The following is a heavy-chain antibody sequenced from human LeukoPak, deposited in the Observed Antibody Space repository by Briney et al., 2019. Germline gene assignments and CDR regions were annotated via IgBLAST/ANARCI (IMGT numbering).Heavy chain of an antibody. V-gene: IGHV3-21*04. CDR1: GFTFSSYS. J-gene: IGHJ3*02. CDR2: ISSSSSYI. Sequence: GGSLRLSCAASGFTFSSYSMNWVRQAPGKGLEWVSSISSSSSYIYYADSVKGRFTISRDDSKNTLLLQMNSLRAEDTAVYYCAREYGGGTYLAFDIWGRGTMVTVSS. D-gene: IGHD1-1*01. CDR3: AREYGGGTYLAFDI.